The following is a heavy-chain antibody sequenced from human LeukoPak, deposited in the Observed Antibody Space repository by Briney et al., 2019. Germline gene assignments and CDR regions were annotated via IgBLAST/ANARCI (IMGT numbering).Heavy chain of an antibody. J-gene: IGHJ4*02. CDR2: ISSSSNYI. CDR1: GFTFSSYS. CDR3: VRDREGWLHSD. D-gene: IGHD5-24*01. Sequence: GGSLRLSCAASGFTFSSYSMNWVRQAPGKGLEWVSSISSSSNYIYYADSVKGRFTISRDNAKNSLYLQMNSLRAEDTAVYFCVRDREGWLHSDWGQGTLVTVSS. V-gene: IGHV3-21*01.